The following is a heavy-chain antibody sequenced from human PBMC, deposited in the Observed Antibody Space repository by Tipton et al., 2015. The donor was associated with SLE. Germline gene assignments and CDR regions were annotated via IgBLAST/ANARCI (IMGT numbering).Heavy chain of an antibody. CDR2: IYYSGST. CDR1: GGSISSYY. CDR3: ARAEDGHAFDI. D-gene: IGHD5-24*01. Sequence: TLSLTCTVSGGSISSYYWSWIRQPPGKGLEWIGYIYYSGSTNYNPSLKSRVTISVDTSKNQFSLKLSSVTAADTAVHYCARAEDGHAFDIWGQGTMVTVSS. J-gene: IGHJ3*02. V-gene: IGHV4-59*01.